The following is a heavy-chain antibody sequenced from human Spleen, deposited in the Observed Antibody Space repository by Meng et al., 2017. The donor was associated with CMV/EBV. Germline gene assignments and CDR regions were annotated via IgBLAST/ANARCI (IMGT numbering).Heavy chain of an antibody. CDR3: ASPYYDFWSGYPSSFDY. Sequence: SIRSSSYYWGWIRQPPGKGLEWIGSIYYSGSTYYNPSLKSRVTISVDTSKNQFSLKLSSVTAADTAVYYCASPYYDFWSGYPSSFDYWGQGTLVTVSS. D-gene: IGHD3-3*01. CDR2: IYYSGST. V-gene: IGHV4-39*01. J-gene: IGHJ4*02. CDR1: SIRSSSYY.